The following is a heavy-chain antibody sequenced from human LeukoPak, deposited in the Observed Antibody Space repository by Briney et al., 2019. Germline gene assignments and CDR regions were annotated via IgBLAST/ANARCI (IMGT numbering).Heavy chain of an antibody. Sequence: SETLSLTCAVSGGSISSTNWWSWVRQPPGKGLEWIGEIYRNGTTNYKPSLKSRVTISLDKSRNHFSLKLTSVTAADTAVYYCARGPVWGVRAFDYWGQGTLVTVSS. D-gene: IGHD3-10*01. V-gene: IGHV4-4*02. J-gene: IGHJ4*02. CDR3: ARGPVWGVRAFDY. CDR1: GGSISSTNW. CDR2: IYRNGTT.